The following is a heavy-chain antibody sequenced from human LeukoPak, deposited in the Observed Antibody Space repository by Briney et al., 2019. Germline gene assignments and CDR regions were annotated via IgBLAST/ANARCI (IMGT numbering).Heavy chain of an antibody. Sequence: GGSLRLSYAASGFTFSSYNMNWVRQAPGKGLEWVSAISGSGGSTYYADSVKGRFTISRDNSRNTLYLQMNSLRAEDTALYYCAKDISSGWPDAFDIWGQGTMVTVSS. CDR2: ISGSGGST. CDR1: GFTFSSYN. CDR3: AKDISSGWPDAFDI. V-gene: IGHV3-23*01. D-gene: IGHD6-19*01. J-gene: IGHJ3*02.